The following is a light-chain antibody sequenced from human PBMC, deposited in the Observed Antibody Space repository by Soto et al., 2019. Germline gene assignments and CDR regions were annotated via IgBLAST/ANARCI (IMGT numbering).Light chain of an antibody. Sequence: DIQMTQSPSAMSASVGDRVTITCRASQGISHYLTWFQQKPGKVPKRLIYDASSLQSGVPSRFSGNGSGTEFTLPINSLQAEDSATYFCLQHNNYPWTFGHGTRVEIK. V-gene: IGKV1-17*03. J-gene: IGKJ1*01. CDR2: DAS. CDR3: LQHNNYPWT. CDR1: QGISHY.